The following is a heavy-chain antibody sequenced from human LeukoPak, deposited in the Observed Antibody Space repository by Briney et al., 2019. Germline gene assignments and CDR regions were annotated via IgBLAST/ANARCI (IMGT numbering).Heavy chain of an antibody. V-gene: IGHV6-1*01. CDR3: ARALRYSSGWALDY. J-gene: IGHJ4*02. Sequence: SQTLSLTCAISGDSVSSNSAAWNWIRQSPSRGLEWLGSTYYRSKWYNDYAVSVKSRITINPDTSKNQFSLQLNSVTPEDTAVYYCARALRYSSGWALDYWGQGTLVTVSS. D-gene: IGHD6-19*01. CDR1: GDSVSSNSAA. CDR2: TYYRSKWYN.